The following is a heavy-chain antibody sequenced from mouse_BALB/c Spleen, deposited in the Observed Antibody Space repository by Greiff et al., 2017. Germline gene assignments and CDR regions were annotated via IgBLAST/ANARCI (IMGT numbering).Heavy chain of an antibody. CDR1: GFTFSSYA. J-gene: IGHJ3*01. CDR2: ISSGGST. V-gene: IGHV5-6-5*01. D-gene: IGHD2-4*01. CDR3: ARGYDYDWFAY. Sequence: EVKLVESGGGLVKPGGSLKLSCAASGFTFSSYAMSWVRQTPEKRLEWVASISSGGSTYYPDSVKGRFTISRDNARNILYLQMSSLRSEDTAMYYCARGYDYDWFAYWGQGTLVTVSA.